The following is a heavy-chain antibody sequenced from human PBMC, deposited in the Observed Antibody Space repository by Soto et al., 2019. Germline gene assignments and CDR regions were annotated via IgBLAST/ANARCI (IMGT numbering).Heavy chain of an antibody. J-gene: IGHJ5*01. CDR1: GFTFSSYG. Sequence: GGSLRLSCAASGFTFSSYGMHWVRQAPGKGLEWVAVISYDGSNKYYADSVKGRFTISRDNSKNTLYPQMNSLRAEDTAVYYCAKNDGGYTDSRGERTPDPVSS. CDR2: ISYDGSNK. CDR3: AKNDGGYTDS. V-gene: IGHV3-30*18. D-gene: IGHD4-17*01.